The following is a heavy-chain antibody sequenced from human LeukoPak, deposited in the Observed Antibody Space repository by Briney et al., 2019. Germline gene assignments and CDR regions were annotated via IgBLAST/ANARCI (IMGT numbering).Heavy chain of an antibody. J-gene: IGHJ4*02. CDR1: GFTFSSYW. CDR3: ARDHAPAGGGLDY. CDR2: INSDGSST. V-gene: IGHV3-74*01. D-gene: IGHD6-13*01. Sequence: SGGSLRLSCAASGFTFSSYWMHWVRQAPGKGLVWVSRINSDGSSTSYADSVKGRFIISRDTSRNTLYLQMNSLRVEDTALYYCARDHAPAGGGLDYWGQGTHVTVSS.